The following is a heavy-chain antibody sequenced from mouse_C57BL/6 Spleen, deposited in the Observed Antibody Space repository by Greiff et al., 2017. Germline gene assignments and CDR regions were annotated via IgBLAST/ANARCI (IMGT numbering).Heavy chain of an antibody. CDR1: GFNIKDYY. V-gene: IGHV14-1*01. D-gene: IGHD1-1*01. CDR2: IDPEDGDT. CDR3: TRNYGSSYVFDY. J-gene: IGHJ2*01. Sequence: EVQLQQSGAELVRPGASVKLSCTASGFNIKDYYMHWVKQRPGQGLEWIGRIDPEDGDTEYAPKFQGKATLTADPSSNTAYLQLSSLTSEDTAVYYCTRNYGSSYVFDYWGQGTTLTVAS.